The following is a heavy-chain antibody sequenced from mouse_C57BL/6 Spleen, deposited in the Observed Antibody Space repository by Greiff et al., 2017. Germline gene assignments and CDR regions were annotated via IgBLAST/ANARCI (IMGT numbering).Heavy chain of an antibody. V-gene: IGHV1-82*01. Sequence: QVQLQQSGPELMKPGASVKISCKASGYAFSSSWMNWVKQRPGKGLEWIGRIYPGDGDTNYNGKFKGKATLTADKSSSTAYMQLSSLTSEDSAVYFCARCGYYHYWYFDVWGTGTTVTVSS. D-gene: IGHD2-3*01. CDR2: IYPGDGDT. CDR1: GYAFSSSW. J-gene: IGHJ1*03. CDR3: ARCGYYHYWYFDV.